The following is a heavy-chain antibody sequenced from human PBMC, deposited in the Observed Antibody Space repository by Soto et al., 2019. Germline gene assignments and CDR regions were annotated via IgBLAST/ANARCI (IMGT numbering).Heavy chain of an antibody. Sequence: PSETLSLTCTVSGGSISSSSYDWAWIRQPPGKGLEWIGSVYYSGSTYYNPSLKSRITTSLDTSKNQFSLKLTSVTAADTAMYYCVRQFNFYDYWGQGTLVTVSS. CDR3: VRQFNFYDY. V-gene: IGHV4-39*01. CDR2: VYYSGST. J-gene: IGHJ4*02. CDR1: GGSISSSSYD.